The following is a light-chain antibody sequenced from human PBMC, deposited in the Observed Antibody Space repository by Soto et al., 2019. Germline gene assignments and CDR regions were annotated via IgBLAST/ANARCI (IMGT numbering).Light chain of an antibody. J-gene: IGKJ1*01. CDR1: QSIDNR. CDR2: GAS. V-gene: IGKV3-15*01. CDR3: QQYKNWRT. Sequence: IVMTQSPATLSVSPGERATLSCRASQSIDNRLAWYQQRPGQAPRLLIYGASTRATGIPARFSGSGSGTEFTLTISGLQPEDFGVYYCQQYKNWRTFGQGTNVETK.